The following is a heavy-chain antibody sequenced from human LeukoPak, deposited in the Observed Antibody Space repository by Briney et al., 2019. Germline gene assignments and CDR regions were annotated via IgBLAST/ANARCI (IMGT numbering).Heavy chain of an antibody. J-gene: IGHJ5*02. CDR2: IYYSGST. Sequence: SETLSLTCTVSGGSIGSYYWSWIRQPPGKGLEWIGYIYYSGSTNYNPSLKSRVTISVDTSKNQFSLKLSSVTAADTAVYYCARTYYYGSGKFDPWGQGTLVTVSS. V-gene: IGHV4-59*01. CDR1: GGSIGSYY. CDR3: ARTYYYGSGKFDP. D-gene: IGHD3-10*01.